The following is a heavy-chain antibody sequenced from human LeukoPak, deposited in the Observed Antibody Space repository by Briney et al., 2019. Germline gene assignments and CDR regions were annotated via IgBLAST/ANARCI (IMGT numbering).Heavy chain of an antibody. CDR1: GFTFSSYG. Sequence: GGSLRLSCAASGFTFSSYGMYWVRQAPGRGLEWVAFIRYDGSNKYYADSVKGRFTISRENFKNTLYLQMNSLRAEDTAVYYCAKDLAGEYLLLGSWGQGTLVTVSS. CDR2: IRYDGSNK. D-gene: IGHD3-16*01. CDR3: AKDLAGEYLLLGS. V-gene: IGHV3-30*02. J-gene: IGHJ5*02.